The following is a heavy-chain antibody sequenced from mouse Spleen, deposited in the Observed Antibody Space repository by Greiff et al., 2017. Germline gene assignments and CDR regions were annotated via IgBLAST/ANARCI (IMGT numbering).Heavy chain of an antibody. CDR2: IHYSGST. CDR3: ARDWDYDVRGYFDY. V-gene: IGHV3-1*02. Sequence: EVKLQESGPDLVKPSQSLSLTCTVTGYSITSGYSWHWIRQFPGNKLEWMGYIHYSGSTNYNPSLKNRISITRDTSKNQFFLKLNSVTTEDTATYYCARDWDYDVRGYFDYWGQGTTLTVSS. CDR1: GYSITSGYS. D-gene: IGHD2-4*01. J-gene: IGHJ2*01.